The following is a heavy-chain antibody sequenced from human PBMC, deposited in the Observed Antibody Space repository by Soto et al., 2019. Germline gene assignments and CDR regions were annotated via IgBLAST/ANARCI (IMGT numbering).Heavy chain of an antibody. V-gene: IGHV1-69*06. Sequence: QVQLLQSGSEVKKPGSSVQVSCKASGGTFSGNAFSWVRQAPGQGLEWVGGIIPMFGTANYAQKFQDRVTFTADKATNIVYMEVSSLISEDTAVYYCEKGPPPDYAMDVWGQGTAVTVSS. J-gene: IGHJ6*02. CDR3: EKGPPPDYAMDV. CDR1: GGTFSGNA. CDR2: IIPMFGTA.